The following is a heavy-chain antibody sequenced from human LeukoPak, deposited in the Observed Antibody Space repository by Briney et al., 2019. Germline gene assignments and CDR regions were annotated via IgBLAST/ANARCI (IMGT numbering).Heavy chain of an antibody. J-gene: IGHJ1*01. CDR1: GHTFTGYY. D-gene: IGHD3-22*01. CDR3: ARDWFYDSSGYYYLQH. Sequence: ASVKVSCKASGHTFTGYYMHWVRQAPGQGLEWMGWINPNSGGTNYAQKFQGRVTMTRDTYISTAYMELSRLRSDDTAVYYCARDWFYDSSGYYYLQHWGQGTLVTVSS. V-gene: IGHV1-2*02. CDR2: INPNSGGT.